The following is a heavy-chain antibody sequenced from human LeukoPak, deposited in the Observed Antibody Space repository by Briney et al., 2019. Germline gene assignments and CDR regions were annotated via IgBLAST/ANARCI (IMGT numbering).Heavy chain of an antibody. J-gene: IGHJ4*02. V-gene: IGHV3-23*01. Sequence: GGSLRLSCAASGFTFSSYAMSWVRQAPGKGLEWVSAISGSGGSTYYADSVKGRFTISRDKSKNTLYLQMNSLRAEDTAVYYCARDKADYGDYYFDYWGQGTLVTVSS. CDR1: GFTFSSYA. CDR3: ARDKADYGDYYFDY. D-gene: IGHD4-17*01. CDR2: ISGSGGST.